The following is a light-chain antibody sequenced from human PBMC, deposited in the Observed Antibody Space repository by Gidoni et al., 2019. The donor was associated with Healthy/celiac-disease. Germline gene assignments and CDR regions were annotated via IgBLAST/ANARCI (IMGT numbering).Light chain of an antibody. V-gene: IGKV1-5*03. J-gene: IGKJ1*01. CDR2: KAS. CDR1: QSISSW. Sequence: DIQMTQSPSTLSASVGDRVNITCRASQSISSWLAWYQQQPGKAPKLLIYKASSLESGVPSRFGSSGSGTEFTLTISSLQPDDFASYYCQQYNSYRTFGQGTKVEIK. CDR3: QQYNSYRT.